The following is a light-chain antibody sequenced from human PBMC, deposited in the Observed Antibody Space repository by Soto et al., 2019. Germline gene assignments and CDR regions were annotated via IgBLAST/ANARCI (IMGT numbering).Light chain of an antibody. CDR3: QSYDSSLSGGV. J-gene: IGLJ1*01. Sequence: QSVLTQPPSVSGAPGQRVTISCTGSSSNIGAGYDVHWYQHLPGTAPKLLIYGNNNRPSGVPDRFSGSKSGTSASLATTGLQAEDEADYYCQSYDSSLSGGVFGTGTQLTVL. CDR2: GNN. CDR1: SSNIGAGYD. V-gene: IGLV1-40*01.